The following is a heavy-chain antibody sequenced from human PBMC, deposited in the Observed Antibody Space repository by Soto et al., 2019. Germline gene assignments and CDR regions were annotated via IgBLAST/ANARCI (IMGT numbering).Heavy chain of an antibody. CDR3: AREDDYGYRYINYGLDV. Sequence: LRLSCAASGFTFNIYALHWVRQAPGKGLEWVAVISFDGTKKYYSDSVKGRFTISRDNLKNTLYLQMNNLRVGDAALYFCAREDDYGYRYINYGLDVWGQGTTVTVSS. V-gene: IGHV3-30-3*01. CDR2: ISFDGTKK. CDR1: GFTFNIYA. D-gene: IGHD4-17*01. J-gene: IGHJ6*02.